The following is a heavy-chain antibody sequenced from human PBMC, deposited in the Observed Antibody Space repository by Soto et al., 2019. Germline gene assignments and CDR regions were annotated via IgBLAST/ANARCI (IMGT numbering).Heavy chain of an antibody. D-gene: IGHD1-7*01. V-gene: IGHV4-4*02. CDR2: IYRTGST. J-gene: IGHJ4*02. CDR3: ASRDQGTTVDY. Sequence: VQLQESGPGLVKPSGTLSLPCAVSGGSFTSNNWWTWVRPPPGQGLVWIGEIYRTGSTNYNPSRKSRVTISLDKSENQFSLKLTSLTAADTAVDYCASRDQGTTVDYWGQGTLVNVSA. CDR1: GGSFTSNNW.